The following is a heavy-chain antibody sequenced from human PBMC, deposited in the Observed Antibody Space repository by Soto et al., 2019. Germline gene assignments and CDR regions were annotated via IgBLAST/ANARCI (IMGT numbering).Heavy chain of an antibody. J-gene: IGHJ6*02. CDR3: ATHTVVTPGNYYSGMDV. CDR1: GGTFSSYA. D-gene: IGHD4-4*01. CDR2: LIPIFGTA. V-gene: IGHV1-69*12. Sequence: QVQLVQSGAEVKKPGSSVKVSCEASGGTFSSYAISWVRQAPGQGLEWMGGLIPIFGTADYAQKFQGRVTITADESTSTAYMELSSLRSDDTAVYYCATHTVVTPGNYYSGMDVWGQGTTVTVSS.